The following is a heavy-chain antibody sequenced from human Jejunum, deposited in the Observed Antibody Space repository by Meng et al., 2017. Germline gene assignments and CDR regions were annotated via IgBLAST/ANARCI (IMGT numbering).Heavy chain of an antibody. J-gene: IGHJ4*02. CDR3: TTWYVEY. D-gene: IGHD6-13*01. V-gene: IGHV6-1*01. Sequence: QVPLQRASPGLVKPAPALSLTSATSGSRCSINRALWHWVRQSSARCLEVLGQTYNRSEWLNHYGVSVMSRIIITAGTSRNQFSLNLNSVTPEDTAVYYCTTWYVEYWGQGTLVTVSS. CDR2: TYNRSEWLN. CDR1: GSRCSINRAL.